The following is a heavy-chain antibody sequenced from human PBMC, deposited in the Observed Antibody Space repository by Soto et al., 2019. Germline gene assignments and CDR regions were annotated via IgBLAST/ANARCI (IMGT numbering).Heavy chain of an antibody. CDR1: GGSFSGYY. Sequence: PSETLSLACAVYGGSFSGYYWSWIRQPPGKGLEWIGEINHSGSTNYNPSLKSRVTISVDTSKNQFSLKLSSVTAADTAVYYCAVDGSGSYPQADRFDPWGQATLVTVSS. D-gene: IGHD3-10*01. V-gene: IGHV4-34*01. CDR2: INHSGST. J-gene: IGHJ5*02. CDR3: AVDGSGSYPQADRFDP.